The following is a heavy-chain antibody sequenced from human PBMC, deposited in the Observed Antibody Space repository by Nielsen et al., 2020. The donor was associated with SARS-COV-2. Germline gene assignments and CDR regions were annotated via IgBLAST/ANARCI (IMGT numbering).Heavy chain of an antibody. Sequence: SATLSLTFVVYGASLSGFQWNWIRQPPGKGLEWFAQINHSGDTKHNPSLKSRVTISVDTSKNQFSLKLSAVTAADTAVYYCARARNENDYMDVWGSGNTVTMSS. J-gene: IGHJ6*03. CDR1: GASLSGFQ. D-gene: IGHD1-14*01. CDR2: INHSGDT. CDR3: ARARNENDYMDV. V-gene: IGHV4-34*01.